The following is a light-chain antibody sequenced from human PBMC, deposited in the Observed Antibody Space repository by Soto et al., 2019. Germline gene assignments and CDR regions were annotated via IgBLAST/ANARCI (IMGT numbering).Light chain of an antibody. CDR2: DNS. J-gene: IGLJ1*01. V-gene: IGLV1-40*01. Sequence: QSLLTQPPSVSGAPGQRVTISCTGSSSNIGAGYDVHWYQQLPGTAPKLLIYDNSNRPSGVPDRFSGSKSGTSASLAITGLHADDEADYYCQSYDSSLSVLYVFGTGTKLTVL. CDR3: QSYDSSLSVLYV. CDR1: SSNIGAGYD.